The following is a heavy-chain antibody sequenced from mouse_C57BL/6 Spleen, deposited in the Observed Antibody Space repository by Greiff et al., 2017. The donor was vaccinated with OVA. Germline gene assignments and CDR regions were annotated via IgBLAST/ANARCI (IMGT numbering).Heavy chain of an antibody. Sequence: VQLQQPGTELVKPGASVKLSCKASGYTFTSYWMHWVKQRPGQGLEWIGNINPSNGGTNYNEKLKSKATLTVDKSSSTAYMQLSSLTAEDSAVYYCAREYYDGSSTWFADWGQGTLVTVAA. CDR1: GYTFTSYW. CDR3: AREYYDGSSTWFAD. J-gene: IGHJ3*01. D-gene: IGHD1-1*01. CDR2: INPSNGGT. V-gene: IGHV1-53*01.